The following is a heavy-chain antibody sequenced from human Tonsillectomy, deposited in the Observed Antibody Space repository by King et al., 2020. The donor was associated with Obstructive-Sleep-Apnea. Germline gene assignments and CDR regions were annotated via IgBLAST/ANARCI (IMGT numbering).Heavy chain of an antibody. Sequence: VQLQESVPGLVKPSETLSLTCIVSGGSINKYYWRWIRQPPGKGLEWIGYIYYSGGTNYNTSIKNRVTISVDTSKNQFSLKLSSVTAADTAVYYCARHLLGRYYFDYWGRGTLVTVSS. V-gene: IGHV4-59*08. CDR1: GGSINKYY. CDR3: ARHLLGRYYFDY. J-gene: IGHJ4*02. CDR2: IYYSGGT. D-gene: IGHD4-17*01.